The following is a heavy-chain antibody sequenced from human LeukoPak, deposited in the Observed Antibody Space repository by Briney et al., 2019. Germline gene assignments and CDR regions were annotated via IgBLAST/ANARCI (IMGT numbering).Heavy chain of an antibody. CDR2: INHSGST. V-gene: IGHV4-4*02. J-gene: IGHJ4*02. D-gene: IGHD6-19*01. Sequence: SRTLSLTCAVSGGSISSSTWWSWVRQPPGKGLEWIGEINHSGSTVYNPSLKSRVTISVDKSNNQFSLKLNSVTAADTAVYYCARKQWLAVADWGQGTLVTVSS. CDR3: ARKQWLAVAD. CDR1: GGSISSSTW.